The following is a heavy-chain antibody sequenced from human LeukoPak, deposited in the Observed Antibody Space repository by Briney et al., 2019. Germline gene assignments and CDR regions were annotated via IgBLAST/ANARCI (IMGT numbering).Heavy chain of an antibody. V-gene: IGHV3-48*02. J-gene: IGHJ4*02. CDR1: GFTFTSYS. CDR3: AATTGYYYYFDY. Sequence: PGGSLRLSCAASGFTFTSYSMNWVRQAPGKGLEWVSYISSSSNTIYYADSVKDRFTISRDNAKNSLYLQMNSLRDEDTAVYYCAATTGYYYYFDYWGQGTLVTVSS. CDR2: ISSSSNTI. D-gene: IGHD3-9*01.